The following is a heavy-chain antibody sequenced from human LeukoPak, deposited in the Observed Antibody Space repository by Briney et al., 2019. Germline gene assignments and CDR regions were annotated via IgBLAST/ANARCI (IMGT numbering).Heavy chain of an antibody. CDR3: AKDVNNLVGGMSY. D-gene: IGHD3-16*01. V-gene: IGHV3-23*01. CDR2: IDVSGGNT. J-gene: IGHJ4*02. Sequence: PGGSLRLSCAASGFTFSSEAMSWVRQAPGKRLEWVSTIDVSGGNTHYSHPVKGRFTISRDNSKSTLYLQMNSLRAEDTAVYYCAKDVNNLVGGMSYWGQGALVTVSP. CDR1: GFTFSSEA.